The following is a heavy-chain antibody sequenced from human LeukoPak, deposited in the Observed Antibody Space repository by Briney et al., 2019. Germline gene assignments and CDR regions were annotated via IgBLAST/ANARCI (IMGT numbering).Heavy chain of an antibody. V-gene: IGHV4-34*01. CDR3: ARGRPVLLWFGEPSNWFDP. CDR2: IFHSGST. D-gene: IGHD3-10*01. J-gene: IGHJ5*02. CDR1: GGSFSGYY. Sequence: SETLSLTCAVYGGSFSGYYWSWIRQPPGKGLEWIGEIFHSGSTNYNPSLKSRVTISVDTSKNQFSLKLSPVTAADTAVYYCARGRPVLLWFGEPSNWFDPWGQGTLVTVSS.